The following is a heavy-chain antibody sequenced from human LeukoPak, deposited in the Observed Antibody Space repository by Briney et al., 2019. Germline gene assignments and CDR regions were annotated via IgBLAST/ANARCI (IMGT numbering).Heavy chain of an antibody. J-gene: IGHJ4*02. CDR2: ISGSGGRT. V-gene: IGHV3-23*01. Sequence: GGSLRLFCAVSGITLSNYGMSWVRQAPGKGLEWVAGISGSGGRTNYADSVKGRFTISRDSPNNTLYLQMNSLRAEDTAVYFCAKRGVVIRVVLVGFHKEAYYFDSWGQGALVTVSS. CDR1: GITLSNYG. CDR3: AKRGVVIRVVLVGFHKEAYYFDS. D-gene: IGHD3-10*01.